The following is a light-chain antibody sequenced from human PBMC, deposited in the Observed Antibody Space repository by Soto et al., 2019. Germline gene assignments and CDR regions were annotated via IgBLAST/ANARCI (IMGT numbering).Light chain of an antibody. CDR3: TSYAGGNNV. CDR1: SSDVGGYNY. V-gene: IGLV2-8*01. Sequence: QSALTQPPSASGSPGQSVTISCTGTSSDVGGYNYVSWYQQYPGKVPKLMVYEVNNRPSGVPDRFSGSKSGNTASLTVSGLQGEDEADYYCTSYAGGNNVFGTGTKLTVL. CDR2: EVN. J-gene: IGLJ1*01.